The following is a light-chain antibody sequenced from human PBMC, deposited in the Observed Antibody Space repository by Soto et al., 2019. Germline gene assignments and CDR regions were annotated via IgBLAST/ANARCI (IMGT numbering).Light chain of an antibody. CDR1: QSINTW. CDR2: KAS. CDR3: QQYKTSST. V-gene: IGKV1-5*03. Sequence: DIQMTQSPSTLSASVGDRVTITCRASQSINTWLAWYQQKAGKAPNLLIYKASKLESGVPARFSGSGSGTEFTLTIGSLQSDDFATYYCQQYKTSSTFGQGTKLEIK. J-gene: IGKJ2*01.